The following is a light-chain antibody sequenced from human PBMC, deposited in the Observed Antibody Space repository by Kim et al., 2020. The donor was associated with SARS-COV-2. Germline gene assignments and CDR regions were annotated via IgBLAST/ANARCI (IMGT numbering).Light chain of an antibody. V-gene: IGKV3D-20*01. CDR1: QSLGSN. CDR3: QQYGSAPLT. Sequence: PGERATLSCGASQSLGSNLAWYQQKPGLAPRLLIYDASSRATGIPDRFSGSGSGTDFTLTISRLEPEDFAVYYCQQYGSAPLTFGGGTKV. CDR2: DAS. J-gene: IGKJ4*01.